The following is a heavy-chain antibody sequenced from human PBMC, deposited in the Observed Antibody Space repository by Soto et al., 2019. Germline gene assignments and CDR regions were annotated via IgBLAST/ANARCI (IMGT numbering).Heavy chain of an antibody. CDR1: GYSFTSYW. CDR3: ARQLPYGGNSYYGMDV. V-gene: IGHV5-51*01. D-gene: IGHD2-15*01. Sequence: GESLKISCKGSGYSFTSYWIGWVRQMPGKGLEWMGIIYPGDSDIRYSLSFQGQVTISADKSISTAYLQWSGLKASDTAIYYCARQLPYGGNSYYGMDVWGQGTTVTVSS. CDR2: IYPGDSDI. J-gene: IGHJ6*02.